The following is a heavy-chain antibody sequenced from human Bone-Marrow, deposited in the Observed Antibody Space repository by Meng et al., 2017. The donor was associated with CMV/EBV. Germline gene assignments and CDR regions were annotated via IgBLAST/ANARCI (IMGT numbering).Heavy chain of an antibody. CDR1: GFTFSSYS. J-gene: IGHJ4*02. Sequence: GESLKISCAASGFTFSSYSMNWVRQAPGKGLEWVAFIRYDGSNKYYADSVKGRFTISRDNSKTTLYLQMNSLRAEDTAVYYCAKVGKPYCSSTSCPLDHWGQGTLVTVSS. CDR3: AKVGKPYCSSTSCPLDH. D-gene: IGHD2-2*01. CDR2: IRYDGSNK. V-gene: IGHV3-30*02.